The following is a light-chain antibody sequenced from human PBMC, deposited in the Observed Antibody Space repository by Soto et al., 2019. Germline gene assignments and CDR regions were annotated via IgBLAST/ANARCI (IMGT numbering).Light chain of an antibody. Sequence: EIQMTQSPSSLSASVGDRVTITCRASQSISYYLSWYQQKPGKAPNLLISAASSLQSGVPSRFSGSGSGTHFTLTISSLQPEDFATYYCHQSYSTLRSFGQGTRLEIK. CDR3: HQSYSTLRS. CDR1: QSISYY. CDR2: AAS. J-gene: IGKJ5*01. V-gene: IGKV1-39*01.